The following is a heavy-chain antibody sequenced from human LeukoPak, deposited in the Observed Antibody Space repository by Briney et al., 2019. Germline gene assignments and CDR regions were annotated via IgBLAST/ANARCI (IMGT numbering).Heavy chain of an antibody. CDR2: ISYDGSNK. V-gene: IGHV3-30*18. CDR1: GFTFSSYG. D-gene: IGHD6-19*01. Sequence: PGRSLRLSCAASGFTFSSYGMHWVRQAPGKGLEWVAVISYDGSNKYYADSVKGRFTISRDNSKNTLYLQMNSLRAEDTAVYYCAKDRYIAVAGPLDYWGQGTLVTASS. CDR3: AKDRYIAVAGPLDY. J-gene: IGHJ4*02.